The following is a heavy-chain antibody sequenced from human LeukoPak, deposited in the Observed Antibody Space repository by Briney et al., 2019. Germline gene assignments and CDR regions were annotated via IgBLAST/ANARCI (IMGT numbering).Heavy chain of an antibody. D-gene: IGHD6-13*01. V-gene: IGHV4-59*01. CDR3: ARDRPGGAGTNFYYYYGMDA. CDR1: GGSISSYY. Sequence: PSETLSLTCTVSGGSISSYYWSWIRQPPGKGLEWIGYIYYSGSTNYNPSLKSRVTISVDTSKNQFSLKLSSVTAADTAVYYCARDRPGGAGTNFYYYYGMDAWGQGTTVTVSS. J-gene: IGHJ6*02. CDR2: IYYSGST.